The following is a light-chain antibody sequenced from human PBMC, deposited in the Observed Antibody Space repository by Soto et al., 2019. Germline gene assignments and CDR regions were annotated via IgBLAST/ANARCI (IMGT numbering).Light chain of an antibody. CDR1: QSISSY. CDR2: AAS. J-gene: IGKJ1*01. V-gene: IGKV1-39*01. Sequence: DIQMTQSPSSLSAFVGDRVIITCRASQSISSYLNWYQQKPGKAPNLLIYAASSLQSGVPSRFSGSGSGSNFTLTISSLQPEDFATYFCQQTYSTPWTFGLGTKVDI. CDR3: QQTYSTPWT.